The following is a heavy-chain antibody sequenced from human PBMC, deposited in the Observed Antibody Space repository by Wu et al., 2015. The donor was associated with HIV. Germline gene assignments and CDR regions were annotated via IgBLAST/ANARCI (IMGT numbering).Heavy chain of an antibody. V-gene: IGHV1-18*01. CDR3: ARDGDYYDSSGYAIDI. J-gene: IGHJ3*02. Sequence: QVQLVQSGAEVKKPGASVKVSCKASGYTFTSYGISWVRQAPGQGLEWMGWISTLYGNTDYTQKFQGRVTITTERSTTTVYMDLRDLRSDDTAVYYCARDGDYYDSSGYAIDIWGKGQWSPSLQ. CDR1: GYTFTSYG. D-gene: IGHD3-22*01. CDR2: ISTLYGNT.